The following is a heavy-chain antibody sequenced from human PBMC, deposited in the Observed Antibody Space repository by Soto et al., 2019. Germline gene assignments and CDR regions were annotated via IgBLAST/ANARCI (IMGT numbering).Heavy chain of an antibody. J-gene: IGHJ4*02. CDR1: GGSVSSGSYY. Sequence: SETLSLTCSVSGGSVSSGSYYWSWIRQPPGKGLEWIGYIYYSGSTNYNPSLKSRVTISVDTSKNQFSLKLSSVTAADTAVYYCARGGLYSSGWYRFDYWGQGTLVTVSS. CDR2: IYYSGST. V-gene: IGHV4-61*01. CDR3: ARGGLYSSGWYRFDY. D-gene: IGHD6-19*01.